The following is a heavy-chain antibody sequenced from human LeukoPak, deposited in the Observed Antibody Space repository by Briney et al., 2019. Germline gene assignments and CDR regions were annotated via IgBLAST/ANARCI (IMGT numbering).Heavy chain of an antibody. V-gene: IGHV4-59*01. CDR2: LYYSGST. J-gene: IGHJ4*02. CDR1: GGSISSYY. Sequence: PPETLSLTCTVSGGSISSYYWSRIRQPPGKELEWIGYLYYSGSTNYNPSFKSRVTMSVDTSKNQFSLKLNSMTAADTAVYYCARGRYNDYGFDYWGQGTLVTVSS. CDR3: ARGRYNDYGFDY. D-gene: IGHD4-17*01.